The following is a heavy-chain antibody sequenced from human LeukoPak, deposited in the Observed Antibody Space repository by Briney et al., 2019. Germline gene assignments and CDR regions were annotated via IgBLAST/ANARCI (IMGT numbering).Heavy chain of an antibody. CDR1: GGSISSDY. J-gene: IGHJ5*02. D-gene: IGHD3-3*01. V-gene: IGHV4-59*01. CDR2: TYSSGTS. Sequence: SETLSLTCTVSGGSISSDYWSWIRQPPGKGLEYIGFTYSSGTSNYNPSLKSRVTMSVDTSKIQLSLKLRSVTAADTAVYYCARGMYDLQLGAWFDPWGRGTLVTVSS. CDR3: ARGMYDLQLGAWFDP.